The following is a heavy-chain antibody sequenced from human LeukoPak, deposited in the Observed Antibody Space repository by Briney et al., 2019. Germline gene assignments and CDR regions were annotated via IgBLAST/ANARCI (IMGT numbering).Heavy chain of an antibody. CDR1: SGSISTSNYY. CDR2: IYYSGST. V-gene: IGHV4-61*01. J-gene: IGHJ5*02. CDR3: AREVVPATAGNWFDP. D-gene: IGHD2-2*01. Sequence: SETLSLTCTVSSGSISTSNYYWGWVRQPPGKALEWIGYIYYSGSTNYNPSLKSRVTISVDTSKNQFSLKLSSVTAADTAVYYCAREVVPATAGNWFDPWGQGTLVTVSS.